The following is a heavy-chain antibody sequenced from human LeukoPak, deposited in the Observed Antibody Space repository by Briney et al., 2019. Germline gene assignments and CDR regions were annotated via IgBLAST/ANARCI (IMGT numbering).Heavy chain of an antibody. CDR2: ISGSGGST. CDR3: AKGPTYYYDSSGYFDY. CDR1: GFTFSSYA. J-gene: IGHJ4*02. D-gene: IGHD3-22*01. Sequence: GGSLRLSCSASGFTFSSYAMSWVRQAPGKGLEWVSAISGSGGSTYYADSVKGRFTISRDNSKNTLYLQMNSLRAEDTAVYYCAKGPTYYYDSSGYFDYWGQGTLVTVSS. V-gene: IGHV3-23*01.